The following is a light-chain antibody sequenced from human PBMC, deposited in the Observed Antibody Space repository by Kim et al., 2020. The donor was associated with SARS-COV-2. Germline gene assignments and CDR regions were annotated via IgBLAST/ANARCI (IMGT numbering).Light chain of an antibody. CDR1: RSNIGTNT. CDR3: GAWDDTLKGYV. CDR2: TSN. V-gene: IGLV1-44*01. Sequence: QSVLTQPPSASGTPGQRVTISCSGSRSNIGTNTVNWYQQLPGTAPKLLIYTSNQRPSGVPDRFSGTKSGTSASLAISGLQSEDEGDYYCGAWDDTLKGYVFGAGTKVTVL. J-gene: IGLJ1*01.